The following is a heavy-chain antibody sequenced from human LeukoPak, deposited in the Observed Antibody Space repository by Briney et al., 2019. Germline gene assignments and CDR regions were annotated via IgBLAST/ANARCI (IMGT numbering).Heavy chain of an antibody. D-gene: IGHD6-19*01. V-gene: IGHV4-59*11. CDR3: ARVTDSSGWYFDY. Sequence: PSETLSLTCTVSGASISSHYWSWIRQPPGKGLEWIGYIYYSGSTNYNPSLNSRVTISVDTSKNQFSLKLSSVTAADTALYYCARVTDSSGWYFDYWGGEPLVSVSS. J-gene: IGHJ4*02. CDR2: IYYSGST. CDR1: GASISSHY.